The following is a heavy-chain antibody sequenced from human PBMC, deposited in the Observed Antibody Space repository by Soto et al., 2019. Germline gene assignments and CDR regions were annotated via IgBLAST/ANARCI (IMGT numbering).Heavy chain of an antibody. CDR2: ISWDSRNT. D-gene: IGHD3-22*01. J-gene: IGHJ3*02. CDR3: VRDQLYYYDIFGRPLNGFDI. CDR1: GLTLKRYS. V-gene: IGHV3-43*01. Sequence: CGSRRLSCAASGLTLKRYSMHGVRQATGKGLDGVALISWDSRNTYYADSVKGRFTISRDNADNSLYLQMNSLGAEDTAVYYCVRDQLYYYDIFGRPLNGFDIWGQGTMVTVS.